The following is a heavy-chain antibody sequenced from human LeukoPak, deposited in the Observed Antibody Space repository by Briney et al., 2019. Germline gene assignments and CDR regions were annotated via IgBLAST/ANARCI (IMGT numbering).Heavy chain of an antibody. CDR1: GGSISSHY. D-gene: IGHD3-22*01. CDR3: ARRSSGGYSSYYYYYGMDV. J-gene: IGHJ6*02. Sequence: SETLSLTCTVSGGSISSHYWSWIRQPPGKGLEWIGYIYYSGSTNYNPSLKSRVTISVDTSKNQFSLKLSSVTAADTAVYYCARRSSGGYSSYYYYYGMDVWGQGTTVTVSS. V-gene: IGHV4-59*08. CDR2: IYYSGST.